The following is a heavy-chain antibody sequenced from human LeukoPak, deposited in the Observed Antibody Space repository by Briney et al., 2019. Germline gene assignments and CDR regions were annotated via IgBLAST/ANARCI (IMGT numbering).Heavy chain of an antibody. Sequence: ASVKVSCKASGYTFTSYDINWVRQATGQGLEWMGWMNPNSGNTGYAQKFQGRVTMTRNTSISTAYMELSSLRSEDTAVYYCASPPNYYDSSGYPNPTADAFDIWGQGTMVTVSS. V-gene: IGHV1-8*01. CDR3: ASPPNYYDSSGYPNPTADAFDI. CDR2: MNPNSGNT. D-gene: IGHD3-22*01. CDR1: GYTFTSYD. J-gene: IGHJ3*02.